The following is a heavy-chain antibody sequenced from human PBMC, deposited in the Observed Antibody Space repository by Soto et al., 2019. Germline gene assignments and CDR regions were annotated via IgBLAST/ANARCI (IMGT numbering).Heavy chain of an antibody. J-gene: IGHJ6*02. CDR1: GFTFSSYA. CDR3: ARDPDTAMDAYYYYGMDV. D-gene: IGHD5-18*01. V-gene: IGHV3-30-3*01. CDR2: ISYDGSNK. Sequence: GGSLRLSCAASGFTFSSYAMHWVRQAPGKGLEWVAVISYDGSNKYYADSVKGRFTISRDNSKNTLYLQMNSLRAEDTAVYYCARDPDTAMDAYYYYGMDVWGQGTTVTVSS.